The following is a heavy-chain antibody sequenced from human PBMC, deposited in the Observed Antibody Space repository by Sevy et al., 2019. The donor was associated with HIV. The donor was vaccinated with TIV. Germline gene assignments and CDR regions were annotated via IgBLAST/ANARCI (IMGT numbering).Heavy chain of an antibody. J-gene: IGHJ4*02. CDR1: GFTPSTYG. V-gene: IGHV3-33*01. D-gene: IGHD2-8*01. CDR3: ARDPRMYGDYLLAYFDS. CDR2: IGYDGRNK. Sequence: GGSLKLSCAASGFTPSTYGMHWVRQAPGKGLECVAVIGYDGRNKYYADSVKGRFTISRDNSKNTLFLQMDSLRAEDTAIYYCARDPRMYGDYLLAYFDSWGQGTLVTVSS.